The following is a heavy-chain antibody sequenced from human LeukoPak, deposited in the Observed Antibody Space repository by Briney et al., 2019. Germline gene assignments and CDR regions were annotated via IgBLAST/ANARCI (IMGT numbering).Heavy chain of an antibody. V-gene: IGHV3-9*03. CDR2: ISWNSGNI. D-gene: IGHD1-1*01. J-gene: IGHJ4*02. Sequence: GGSLRLSCAASGFTFDDYAMHWVRQAPGKGLEWVSGISWNSGNIDYADSAKGRFTISRDNAKNSLYLQMNSLRAEDMALYYCAKGYGSNNWNYFDYWGQGTLVTVSS. CDR3: AKGYGSNNWNYFDY. CDR1: GFTFDDYA.